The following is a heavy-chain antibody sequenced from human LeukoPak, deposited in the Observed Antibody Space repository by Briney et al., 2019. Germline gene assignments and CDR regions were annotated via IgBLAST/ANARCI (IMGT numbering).Heavy chain of an antibody. J-gene: IGHJ4*02. Sequence: ASVKVSCKASGGTFSSYAISWVRQAPGQGLEWMGRIIPILGIANYAQKFQGRVTITADKSTSTAYMELSSLRSEDTAVYYCAGSVEKNDFWSGYYMAVWGQGTLVTVSS. CDR3: AGSVEKNDFWSGYYMAV. V-gene: IGHV1-69*04. CDR1: GGTFSSYA. CDR2: IIPILGIA. D-gene: IGHD3-3*01.